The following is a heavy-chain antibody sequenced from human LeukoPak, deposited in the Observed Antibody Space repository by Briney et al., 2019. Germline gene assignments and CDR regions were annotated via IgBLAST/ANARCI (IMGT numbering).Heavy chain of an antibody. Sequence: PSETLSLTCAVSGGSISSYYWNWIRQPPGKGLEWIGYIYYSGSTNYNPSLKSRVTISIDTSKNQSSLQLSSVTAADTAVYYCATDVRGLVPYYFDFWGQGTLVTVSS. V-gene: IGHV4-59*01. CDR2: IYYSGST. D-gene: IGHD3-10*02. CDR1: GGSISSYY. J-gene: IGHJ4*02. CDR3: ATDVRGLVPYYFDF.